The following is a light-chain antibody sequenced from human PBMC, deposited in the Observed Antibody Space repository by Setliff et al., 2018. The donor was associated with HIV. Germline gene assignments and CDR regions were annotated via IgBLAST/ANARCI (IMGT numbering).Light chain of an antibody. CDR3: AAWDDSLNGHYV. CDR2: DVR. V-gene: IGLV2-11*01. Sequence: QSVLAQPRSVSGSPGQTVTFSCTGSSSDVGAYDYVSWYQQHPGKAPKLIIYDVRKRPSGVPDRFSGSKSGTSASLAISGLQSEDEADYYCAAWDDSLNGHYVFGTGTKVTVL. CDR1: SSDVGAYDY. J-gene: IGLJ1*01.